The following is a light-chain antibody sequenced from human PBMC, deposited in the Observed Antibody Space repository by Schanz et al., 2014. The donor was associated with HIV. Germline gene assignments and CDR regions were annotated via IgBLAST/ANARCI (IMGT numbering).Light chain of an antibody. J-gene: IGKJ2*01. CDR3: QQYGSSPKT. Sequence: EVVMTQSPATLSVSPGDRATLSCRASQNIGSKLAWYQQKPGQAPRLLIYGASSRATGIPDRFSGSGSGTDFTLTISRLEPEDLAIYYCQQYGSSPKTFGQGTKLQIK. V-gene: IGKV3-20*01. CDR2: GAS. CDR1: QNIGSK.